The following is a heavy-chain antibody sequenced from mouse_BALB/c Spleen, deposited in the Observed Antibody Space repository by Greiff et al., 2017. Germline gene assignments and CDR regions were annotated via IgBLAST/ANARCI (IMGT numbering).Heavy chain of an antibody. D-gene: IGHD2-2*01. Sequence: EVQLQESGPELVKPGASVKISCKASGYTFTDYNMHWVKQSHGKSLEWIGYIYPYNGGTGYNQKFKSKATLTVDNSSSTAYMELRSLTSEDSAVYYCARLYGYYYYAMDYWGQGTSVTVSS. CDR2: IYPYNGGT. CDR3: ARLYGYYYYAMDY. CDR1: GYTFTDYN. V-gene: IGHV1S29*02. J-gene: IGHJ4*01.